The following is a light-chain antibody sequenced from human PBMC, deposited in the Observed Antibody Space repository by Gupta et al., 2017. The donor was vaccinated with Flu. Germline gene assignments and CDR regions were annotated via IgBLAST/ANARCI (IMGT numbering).Light chain of an antibody. V-gene: IGLV2-14*01. Sequence: SALTQPASVSGSPGQSITISCTGTSSDVGGYNYVSWYQQHPGKAPKLMIYEVSNRPSGVSSGFSGSKSGNTASLTISGLPGEDEADYYCSAYTSSSRVVFGGGTKLTVL. CDR2: EVS. CDR1: SSDVGGYNY. CDR3: SAYTSSSRVV. J-gene: IGLJ2*01.